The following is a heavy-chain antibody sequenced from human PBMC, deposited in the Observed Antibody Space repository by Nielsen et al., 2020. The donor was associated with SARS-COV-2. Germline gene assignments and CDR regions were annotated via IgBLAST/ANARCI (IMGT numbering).Heavy chain of an antibody. CDR3: AKLGVGSTQDY. Sequence: GGSLRLSCAASGFTFDDYAMHWVRQAPGKGLEWVSGISWNSGNIGYADSVKGRFTISRDNAKNSLYLQMNSLRAEDTALYYCAKLGVGSTQDYWGQGTLVTVSS. CDR1: GFTFDDYA. J-gene: IGHJ4*02. CDR2: ISWNSGNI. D-gene: IGHD1-26*01. V-gene: IGHV3-9*01.